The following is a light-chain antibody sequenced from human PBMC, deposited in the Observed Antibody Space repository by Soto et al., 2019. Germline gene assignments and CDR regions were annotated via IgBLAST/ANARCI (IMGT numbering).Light chain of an antibody. CDR2: EVT. CDR1: GSDVGGYNY. CDR3: NSYAGGSWV. J-gene: IGLJ3*02. V-gene: IGLV2-8*01. Sequence: QSVLTQPPSASGSPGQSVTISCTGTGSDVGGYNYVSWYQQHPGKAPKLMIYEVTERPSGVPDRFSGSKSGNTASLTVSGLQAEDEADYYCNSYAGGSWVFGGGTKLTVL.